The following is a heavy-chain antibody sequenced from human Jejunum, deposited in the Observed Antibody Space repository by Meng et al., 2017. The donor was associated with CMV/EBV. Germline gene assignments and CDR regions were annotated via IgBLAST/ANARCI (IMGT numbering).Heavy chain of an antibody. CDR3: TTEGRYCSGTSCYTWAGYVDY. CDR1: W. D-gene: IGHD2-2*02. CDR2: IKSKTDGGTT. J-gene: IGHJ4*02. Sequence: WMSWVRQAPGKGLEWVGRIKSKTDGGTTDYAAPVKGRFTISRDDSKNTLYLQMNTLKTEDTAVYFCTTEGRYCSGTSCYTWAGYVDYWGQGTLVTVSS. V-gene: IGHV3-15*01.